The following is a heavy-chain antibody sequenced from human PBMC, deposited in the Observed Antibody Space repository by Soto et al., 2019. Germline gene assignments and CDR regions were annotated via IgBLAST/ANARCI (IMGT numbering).Heavy chain of an antibody. Sequence: GGSLRLSCAASGFTFSNAWMSWVRQAPGKGLEWVGRIKSKTDGGTTDYAAPVKGRFTISRDDSKNTLYLQMNSLKTEDTAVYYCTTEGMGYCTNGVCYLPYGMDVWGQGTTVTVSS. CDR1: GFTFSNAW. CDR2: IKSKTDGGTT. D-gene: IGHD2-8*01. V-gene: IGHV3-15*01. CDR3: TTEGMGYCTNGVCYLPYGMDV. J-gene: IGHJ6*02.